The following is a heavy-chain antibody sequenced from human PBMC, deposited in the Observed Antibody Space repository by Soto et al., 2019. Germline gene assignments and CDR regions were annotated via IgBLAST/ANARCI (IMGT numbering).Heavy chain of an antibody. CDR3: ARDKITGLFDY. V-gene: IGHV4-59*12. CDR2: ISYTGGT. Sequence: SETLSLTCTVSGGSISSFYWSWIRQPPGKGLEYIGYISYTGGTNYNPSLKSRVTISVDTSKNQFSLKLTSVTAADTAVYYCARDKITGLFDYWGQGTLVTVSS. D-gene: IGHD2-8*02. CDR1: GGSISSFY. J-gene: IGHJ4*02.